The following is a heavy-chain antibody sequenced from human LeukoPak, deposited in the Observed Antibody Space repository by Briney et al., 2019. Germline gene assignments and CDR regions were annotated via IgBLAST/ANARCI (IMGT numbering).Heavy chain of an antibody. CDR2: IDHSGST. J-gene: IGHJ5*02. CDR3: ARSDTTVTGGDP. D-gene: IGHD4-17*01. V-gene: IGHV4-4*02. CDR1: GGSISRSNW. Sequence: NPSEALSLTCAVSGGSISRSNWWSWVRQPPGKGLEWIGEIDHSGSTNYNPSLRSGVTISVDKSKNQFSLKQSSVTAANTAVFFCARSDTTVTGGDPWGQGTLVSVSS.